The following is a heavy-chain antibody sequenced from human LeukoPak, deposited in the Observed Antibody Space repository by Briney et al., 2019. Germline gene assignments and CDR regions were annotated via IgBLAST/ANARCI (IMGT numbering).Heavy chain of an antibody. V-gene: IGHV4-34*01. CDR3: ARGLTGSRRYFDS. J-gene: IGHJ4*02. CDR2: INHSGST. Sequence: SETLSLTCAVYGGSFSGYYWSWIRQPLGKGLEWIGEINHSGSTNCKPSLKSRVTISVDTSKNQFSLKLNSVTAADTSVYYCARGLTGSRRYFDSWGQGTLVTVSS. CDR1: GGSFSGYY. D-gene: IGHD3-10*01.